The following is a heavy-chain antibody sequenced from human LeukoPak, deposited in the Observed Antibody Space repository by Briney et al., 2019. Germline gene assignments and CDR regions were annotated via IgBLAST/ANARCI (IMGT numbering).Heavy chain of an antibody. CDR2: LIGSGLTT. Sequence: GGSLRLSCAGSGFTFSSYAMSSVRQAPGKGLEWVSALIGSGLTTYYADSVKGRFTISRDNSKNTLYLQMNSLRAEDTAVYYCAKDLGPGPDWGQGTLVTVSS. J-gene: IGHJ4*02. CDR3: AKDLGPGPD. CDR1: GFTFSSYA. V-gene: IGHV3-23*01.